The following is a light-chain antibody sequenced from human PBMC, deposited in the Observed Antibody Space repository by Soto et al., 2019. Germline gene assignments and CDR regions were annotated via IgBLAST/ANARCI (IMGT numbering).Light chain of an antibody. Sequence: DIRMTQSPSTLSASVGGRVTITCRASQYMTNWLAWYQQKPGQAPKLLIYDASTLESGVPSRLRGSGSGTELTITISSLKPDDFATYYCQQYKVYPQTFGQGTQVDI. J-gene: IGKJ1*01. CDR2: DAS. V-gene: IGKV1-5*01. CDR1: QYMTNW. CDR3: QQYKVYPQT.